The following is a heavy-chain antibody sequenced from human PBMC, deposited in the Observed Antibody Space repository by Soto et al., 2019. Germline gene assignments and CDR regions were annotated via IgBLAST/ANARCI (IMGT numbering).Heavy chain of an antibody. J-gene: IGHJ3*02. Sequence: ASVKVSCKVSGYTLTELSMHWVRQAPGKGLEWMGGFDPEDGETIYAQKFQGRVTITADESTSTAYMELSSLRSEDTAVYYCARGINYYASGDDAFDIWGQGTMVTVSS. V-gene: IGHV1-24*01. CDR3: ARGINYYASGDDAFDI. CDR2: FDPEDGET. D-gene: IGHD3-10*01. CDR1: GYTLTELS.